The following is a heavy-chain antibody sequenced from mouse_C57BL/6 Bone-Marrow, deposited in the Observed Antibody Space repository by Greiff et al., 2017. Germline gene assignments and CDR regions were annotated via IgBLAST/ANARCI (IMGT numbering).Heavy chain of an antibody. J-gene: IGHJ2*01. Sequence: EVKLMESGAELVRPGASVKLSCTASGFNIKDDYIHWVKQRPEQGLEWIGWIDPEIGDTEYASKFQGKATRTSDTSSNTAYLQLSSLTSEDTAVYYCSSVDGNYFDFWGQGTPLTVAS. V-gene: IGHV14-4*01. D-gene: IGHD2-1*01. CDR1: GFNIKDDY. CDR2: IDPEIGDT. CDR3: SSVDGNYFDF.